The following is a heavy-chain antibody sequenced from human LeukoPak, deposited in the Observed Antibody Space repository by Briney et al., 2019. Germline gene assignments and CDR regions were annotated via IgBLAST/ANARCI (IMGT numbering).Heavy chain of an antibody. D-gene: IGHD6-13*01. CDR2: IYYSGST. CDR1: GYSISSSNW. V-gene: IGHV4-28*01. CDR3: ARGSYSSSWYSPTFDY. Sequence: SDTLSLTCAVSGYSISSSNWWGWVRQPPGKGLEWIGYIYYSGSTDYNPSLKSRVTMSVDTSKNQFSLKLSSVTAVDTAVYYCARGSYSSSWYSPTFDYWGQGTLVTVSP. J-gene: IGHJ4*02.